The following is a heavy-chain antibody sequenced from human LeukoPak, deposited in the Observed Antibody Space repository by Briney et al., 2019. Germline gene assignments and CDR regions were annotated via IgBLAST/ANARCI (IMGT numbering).Heavy chain of an antibody. D-gene: IGHD6-19*01. Sequence: GGSLRLSCAASGFTFSSYSMNWVRQAPGKGLEWVSYISSSSSTIYYADSVKGRFTISRDNAKNSLYLQMNSLRDEDTAVYYCARVRRVAVALDAFDIWGQGTMVTVSS. J-gene: IGHJ3*02. V-gene: IGHV3-48*02. CDR1: GFTFSSYS. CDR3: ARVRRVAVALDAFDI. CDR2: ISSSSSTI.